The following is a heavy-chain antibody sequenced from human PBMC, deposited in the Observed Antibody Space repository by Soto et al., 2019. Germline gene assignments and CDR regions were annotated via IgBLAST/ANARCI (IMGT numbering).Heavy chain of an antibody. D-gene: IGHD3-22*01. CDR1: GFTFSSYD. V-gene: IGHV3-13*01. CDR3: ARGSTYYYDSSGYSHHIDY. CDR2: IGTAGDT. Sequence: GGSLRLSCAASGFTFSSYDMHWVRQATGKGLEWVSAIGTAGDTYYPGSVKGRFTISRENAKNSLYLQMNSLRAEDTAVYYCARGSTYYYDSSGYSHHIDYWGQGTLVTVSS. J-gene: IGHJ4*02.